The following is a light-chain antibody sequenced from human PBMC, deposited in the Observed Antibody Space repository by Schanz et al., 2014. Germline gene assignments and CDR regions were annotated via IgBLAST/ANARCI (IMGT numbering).Light chain of an antibody. V-gene: IGLV1-44*01. CDR1: SSNIGGNT. CDR3: SSYAGNNNLRVL. J-gene: IGLJ2*01. CDR2: TNN. Sequence: QSVVTQPPSASGTPGQRVTISCSGTSSNIGGNTVNWYQQFPGTAPKLLIHTNNQRPSGVPDRFSGSRSGTSASLAISGLQAEDEADYYCSSYAGNNNLRVLFGGGTKLTVL.